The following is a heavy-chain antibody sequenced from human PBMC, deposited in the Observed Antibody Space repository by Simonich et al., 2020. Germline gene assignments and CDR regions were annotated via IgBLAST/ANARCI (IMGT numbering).Heavy chain of an antibody. CDR1: GYSISSGYY. Sequence: QVQLQESGTGLVKPSETLSLTCAVSGYSISSGYYCGWIRQPQVKGHDWIGSNYHSGNQYQNTSLNSRVTISVDTSKNPYSLKLSSLPAADTAVYYCARVTGDWLVFYWGQGTLVTVSS. J-gene: IGHJ4*02. CDR3: ARVTGDWLVFY. V-gene: IGHV4-38-2*01. D-gene: IGHD6-19*01. CDR2: NYHSGNQ.